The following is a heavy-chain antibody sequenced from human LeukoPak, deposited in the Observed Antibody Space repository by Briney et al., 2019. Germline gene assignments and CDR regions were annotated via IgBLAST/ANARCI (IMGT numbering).Heavy chain of an antibody. CDR2: IYYSGST. CDR3: ARRASYYADNRDVDY. D-gene: IGHD3-22*01. CDR1: GGSISSISYY. J-gene: IGHJ4*02. Sequence: SETLSLTCTVSGGSISSISYYWGRIRQPPGKGLEWIGSIYYSGSTYYNPSLKSRFTISVDTSKTQFSLMLSTVTAAVTAVYYRARRASYYADNRDVDYWGQGTLVTVSS. V-gene: IGHV4-39*01.